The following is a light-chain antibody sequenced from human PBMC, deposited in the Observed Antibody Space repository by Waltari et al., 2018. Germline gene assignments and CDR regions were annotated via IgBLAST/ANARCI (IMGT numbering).Light chain of an antibody. J-gene: IGKJ3*01. CDR1: QGISSY. V-gene: IGKV1-8*01. CDR3: QQYYSYPPVT. Sequence: AIRITQSPSSLSASTGDRVTIPCRASQGISSYLAWYQQKPGKAPKLLIYAASTLQSGVPSRFSGSGSGTDFTLTISCLQSEDFATYYCQQYYSYPPVTFGPGTKVDIK. CDR2: AAS.